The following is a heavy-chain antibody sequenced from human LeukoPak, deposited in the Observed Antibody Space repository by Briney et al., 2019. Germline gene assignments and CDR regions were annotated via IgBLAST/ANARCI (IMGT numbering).Heavy chain of an antibody. Sequence: GGSLRLSCAASVFTFSDYYMSWLRQAPGKGLEWVSYISSSGSTIYYADSVKGRFTISRDNAKNSLYLQMNSLRAEDTAVYYCAKLVVPAAMRAFDIWGQGTMVTVSS. J-gene: IGHJ3*02. CDR2: ISSSGSTI. CDR1: VFTFSDYY. CDR3: AKLVVPAAMRAFDI. D-gene: IGHD2-2*01. V-gene: IGHV3-11*04.